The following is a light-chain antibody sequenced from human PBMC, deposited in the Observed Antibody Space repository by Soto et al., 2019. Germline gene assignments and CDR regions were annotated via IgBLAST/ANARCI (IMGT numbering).Light chain of an antibody. Sequence: SYELTQPPSVSVAPGQTARITCGGNNIGSKSVHWYQQKPGQAPVLVVYDDSDRAPGIPERFSGSNSGNTATLTISRVEAGDEADYYCQVWDSSSDHLYVFGTGTKVTVL. V-gene: IGLV3-21*02. CDR3: QVWDSSSDHLYV. J-gene: IGLJ1*01. CDR2: DDS. CDR1: NIGSKS.